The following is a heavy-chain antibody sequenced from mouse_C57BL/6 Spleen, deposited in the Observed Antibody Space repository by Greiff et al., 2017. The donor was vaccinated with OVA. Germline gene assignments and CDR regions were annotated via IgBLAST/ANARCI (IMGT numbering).Heavy chain of an antibody. J-gene: IGHJ4*01. D-gene: IGHD2-1*01. CDR3: ASSLLYQPGAMDY. CDR2: INPSNGGT. Sequence: VQLQQPGTELVKPGASVKLSCKASGYTFTSYWMHWVKQRPGQGLEWIGNINPSNGGTNYNEKFKSKATLTVDKSSSTAYMQLSSRTSEDSAVYYCASSLLYQPGAMDYWGQGTSVTVSS. V-gene: IGHV1-53*01. CDR1: GYTFTSYW.